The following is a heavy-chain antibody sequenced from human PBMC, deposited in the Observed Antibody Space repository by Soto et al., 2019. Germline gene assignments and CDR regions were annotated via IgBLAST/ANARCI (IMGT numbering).Heavy chain of an antibody. D-gene: IGHD2-2*01. CDR3: AKDLIVVIPAAPSWFDP. CDR1: GFTFRSSG. J-gene: IGHJ5*02. V-gene: IGHV3-30*18. CDR2: ISYDGSNK. Sequence: GGSLRLSCAASGFTFRSSGMHWVRQSPGKGLEWVALISYDGSNKYYTDSVKGRFTISRDNSKNTLYLQMNSLRTEDTAVYYCAKDLIVVIPAAPSWFDPWGQGTLVTVSS.